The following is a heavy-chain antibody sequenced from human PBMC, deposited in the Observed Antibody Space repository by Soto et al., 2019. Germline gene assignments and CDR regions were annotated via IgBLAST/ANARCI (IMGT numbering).Heavy chain of an antibody. CDR2: ISSSSSYI. CDR3: ASEPPGPDYGMDV. J-gene: IGHJ6*02. V-gene: IGHV3-21*01. CDR1: GFTFSSYS. Sequence: GGALRLSWAASGFTFSSYSMNWVRQAPGKGLEWVSSISSSSSYIYYADSVRGRFTISRDNAKNSLYLQMNSLRAEDTAVYYCASEPPGPDYGMDVWGQGTTVTVSS.